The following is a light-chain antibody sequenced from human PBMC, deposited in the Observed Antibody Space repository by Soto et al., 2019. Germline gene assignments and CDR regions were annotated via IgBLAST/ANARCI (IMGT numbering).Light chain of an antibody. Sequence: EIMLTQSPATLSLSPGERATLSCKASQSVSSFLAWYQQKPGQAPRLLIYDVSSRATGSPTRFSGSGSGTDFTLTISSLEPEDFAVYYCQQRINWPLTFGGGTKVEIK. CDR3: QQRINWPLT. CDR2: DVS. V-gene: IGKV3-11*01. J-gene: IGKJ4*01. CDR1: QSVSSF.